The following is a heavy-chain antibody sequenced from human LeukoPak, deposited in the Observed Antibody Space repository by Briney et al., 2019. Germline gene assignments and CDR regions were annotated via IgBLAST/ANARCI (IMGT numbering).Heavy chain of an antibody. Sequence: PGGSLRLSCAASGFTFSSYWMSWVRQAPGKGLEWVATIKQDGSEKYYVDSVKGRFTISRDNAKSSLYLQMNSLRAEDTAVYYCAREGYCSGGSCRPYYFDYWGQGTLVTVSS. CDR2: IKQDGSEK. CDR3: AREGYCSGGSCRPYYFDY. CDR1: GFTFSSYW. V-gene: IGHV3-7*01. D-gene: IGHD2-15*01. J-gene: IGHJ4*02.